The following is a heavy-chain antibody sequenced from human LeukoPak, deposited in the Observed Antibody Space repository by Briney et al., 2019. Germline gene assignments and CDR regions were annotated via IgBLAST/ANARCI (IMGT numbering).Heavy chain of an antibody. CDR3: ARARACNGNGCWKGWFDP. CDR1: GYTFSGYG. Sequence: ASVKVSCKTSGYTFSGYGISWVRQAPGQGLEWMGWITGNNGNTNYAPSLQGRVTMTTDTSTNTAYMELTSLTSDDTAVYYCARARACNGNGCWKGWFDPWGHGTLVTV. J-gene: IGHJ5*02. V-gene: IGHV1-18*01. D-gene: IGHD1-1*01. CDR2: ITGNNGNT.